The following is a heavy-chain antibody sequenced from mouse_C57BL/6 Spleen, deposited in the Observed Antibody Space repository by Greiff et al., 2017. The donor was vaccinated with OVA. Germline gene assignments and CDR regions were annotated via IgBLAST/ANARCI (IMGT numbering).Heavy chain of an antibody. CDR1: GYTFTSYW. D-gene: IGHD1-2*01. CDR2: IHPNSGST. J-gene: IGHJ2*01. V-gene: IGHV1-64*01. Sequence: QVHVKQPGAELVKPGASVKLSCKASGYTFTSYWMHWVKQRPGQGLEWIGMIHPNSGSTNYNEKFKSKATLTVDKSSSTAYMQLSSLTSEDSAVYYCARVDYGYYFDYWGQGTTLTVSS. CDR3: ARVDYGYYFDY.